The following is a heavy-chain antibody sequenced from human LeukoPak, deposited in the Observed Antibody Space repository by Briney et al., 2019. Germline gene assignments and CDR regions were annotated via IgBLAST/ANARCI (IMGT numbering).Heavy chain of an antibody. J-gene: IGHJ3*02. CDR3: ARGVQLPHGAFDI. V-gene: IGHV3-64*01. Sequence: GGXXRLSCAASGFTFSXYAMHXVRQAPGKGLEXVSAISSNGGSTYYANSVKGRFTISRDNSKNTLYLQMGSLRAEDMAVYYCARGVQLPHGAFDIWGQGTMVTVSS. D-gene: IGHD2-2*01. CDR2: ISSNGGST. CDR1: GFTFSXYA.